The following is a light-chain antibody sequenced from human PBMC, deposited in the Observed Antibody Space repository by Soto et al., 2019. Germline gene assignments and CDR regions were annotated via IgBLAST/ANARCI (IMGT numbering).Light chain of an antibody. CDR2: TNN. J-gene: IGLJ2*01. Sequence: QSVLTQPPSASGTPGQRITISCSGSNSNIGDNTVNWFQQLPGMAPRLLISTNNQRPSGVPDRFTASKSGTSGSLAISGLQSEYEADYYCASWDDKLNGVVFGGGTKLTVL. CDR3: ASWDDKLNGVV. CDR1: NSNIGDNT. V-gene: IGLV1-44*01.